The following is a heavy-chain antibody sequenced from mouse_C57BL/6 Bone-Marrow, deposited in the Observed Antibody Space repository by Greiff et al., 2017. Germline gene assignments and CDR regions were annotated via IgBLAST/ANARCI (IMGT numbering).Heavy chain of an antibody. CDR2: ISYDGSN. V-gene: IGHV3-6*01. D-gene: IGHD2-1*01. CDR1: GYSITSGYY. Sequence: VQLQQSGPGLVKPSQSLSLTCSVTGYSITSGYYWNWIRQFPGNKLEWMGYISYDGSNNYNPSLKNRISITRDTSKNQFFLKLNSVTTEDTATYYCARGDGNYEGFAYWGQGTLVTVSA. CDR3: ARGDGNYEGFAY. J-gene: IGHJ3*01.